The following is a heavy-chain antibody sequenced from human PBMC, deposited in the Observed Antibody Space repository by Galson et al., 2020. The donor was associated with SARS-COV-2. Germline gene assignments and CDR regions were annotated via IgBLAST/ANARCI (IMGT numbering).Heavy chain of an antibody. V-gene: IGHV3-53*01. Sequence: GESLKISCAVSGLTVSANYMSWVRQAPGKGLEWVAVIFNGGNTYSADSVKGRFTISRDESKNTLFLQMDSLRAEDTAVYYCARGGATSEANFDYWGQGTRVTVSS. J-gene: IGHJ4*02. CDR3: ARGGATSEANFDY. CDR2: IFNGGNT. CDR1: GLTVSANY.